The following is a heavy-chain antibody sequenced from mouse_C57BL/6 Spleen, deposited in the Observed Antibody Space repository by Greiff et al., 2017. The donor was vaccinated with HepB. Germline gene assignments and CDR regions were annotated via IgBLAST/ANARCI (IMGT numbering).Heavy chain of an antibody. J-gene: IGHJ3*01. CDR1: GYTFTDYN. CDR2: INPNNGGT. CDR3: ASSYDYDGL. Sequence: VQLKESGPELVKPGASVKMSCKASGYTFTDYNMHWVKQSHGKSLEWIGYINPNNGGTSYNQKFKGKATLTVNKSSSTAYMELRSLTSEDSAVYYCASSYDYDGLWGQGTLVTVSA. V-gene: IGHV1-22*01. D-gene: IGHD2-4*01.